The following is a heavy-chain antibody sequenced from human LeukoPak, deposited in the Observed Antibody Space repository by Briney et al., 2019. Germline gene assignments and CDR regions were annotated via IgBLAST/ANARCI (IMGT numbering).Heavy chain of an antibody. CDR3: AREAGDYDAGGHPPTPYYFDL. D-gene: IGHD3-16*01. V-gene: IGHV4-4*07. CDR2: IFSSGRN. Sequence: PSETLSLTCNVSGGSISGYYWSWIRQPAGKGLEWMGRIFSSGRNNCNPSLKSRLMVAVDPSKNQFSLRLSSVTAADTAVYYCAREAGDYDAGGHPPTPYYFDLWGQGTLVTVSS. J-gene: IGHJ4*02. CDR1: GGSISGYY.